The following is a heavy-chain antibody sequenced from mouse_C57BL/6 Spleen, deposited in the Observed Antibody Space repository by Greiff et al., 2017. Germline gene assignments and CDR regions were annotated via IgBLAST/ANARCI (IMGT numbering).Heavy chain of an antibody. CDR3: ARIRNAGGYFDV. Sequence: VQLQQSVAELVRPGASVKLSCTASGFNIKNTYMPWVKQRPEQGLEWIGRIDPANGNTKYAPKFQGKATITADTSSNTAYLQLSSLTSEDTAIYYCARIRNAGGYFDVWGTGTTVTVSS. V-gene: IGHV14-3*01. CDR1: GFNIKNTY. J-gene: IGHJ1*03. CDR2: IDPANGNT.